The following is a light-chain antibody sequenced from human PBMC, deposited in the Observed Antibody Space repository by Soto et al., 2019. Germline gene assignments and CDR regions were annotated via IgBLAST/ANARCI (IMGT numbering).Light chain of an antibody. J-gene: IGKJ2*01. CDR3: QQYSNWPPYT. CDR2: GAS. CDR1: QSVRTH. Sequence: EIMMTQSPATLSVSPGESATLSCRASQSVRTHLALYQQKPGQAPRLLIHGASTRATGIPDRFRGSGSGTEFTLTISSLQSEDFAVYYCQQYSNWPPYTFGQGTKVDIK. V-gene: IGKV3-15*01.